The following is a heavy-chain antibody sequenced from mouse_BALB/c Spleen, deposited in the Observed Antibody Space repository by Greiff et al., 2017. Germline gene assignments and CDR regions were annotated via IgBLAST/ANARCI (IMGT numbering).Heavy chain of an antibody. V-gene: IGHV3-6*02. D-gene: IGHD1-1*01. CDR1: GYSITSGYY. J-gene: IGHJ3*01. CDR2: ISYDGSN. Sequence: EVKLMESGPGLVKPSQSLSLTCSVTGYSITSGYYWNWIRQFPGNKLEWMGYISYDGSNNYNPSLKNRISITRDTSKNQFFLKLNSVTTEDTATYYCARDHRGVYYGSSYSWFAYWGQGTLVTVSA. CDR3: ARDHRGVYYGSSYSWFAY.